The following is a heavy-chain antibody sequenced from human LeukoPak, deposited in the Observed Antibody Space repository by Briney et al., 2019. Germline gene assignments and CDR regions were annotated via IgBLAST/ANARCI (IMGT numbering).Heavy chain of an antibody. D-gene: IGHD2-8*01. CDR1: GFTVGNNY. Sequence: GGSLRLSCAASGFTVGNNYMNWVRQAPGKGLEWVSLIFSHGETSYADSVKGRFTISRDNSKNTLYLRMNGLRVEDTAVYYCARDPPAVSINTYAWGQGTLVTVSS. CDR3: ARDPPAVSINTYA. V-gene: IGHV3-66*01. J-gene: IGHJ4*02. CDR2: IFSHGET.